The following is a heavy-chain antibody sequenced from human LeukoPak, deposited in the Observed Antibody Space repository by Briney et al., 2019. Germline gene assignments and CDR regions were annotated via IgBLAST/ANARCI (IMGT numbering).Heavy chain of an antibody. Sequence: GRSLRLSRAASGFTFDGYAMHWVRQAPGKGLEWVSGITWNSDAIGYADSVKGRFTISRDNAKNSLYLQMNSLRAEDTALYYCAKGGLAHYYYYYMDVWGKGTTVTISS. CDR1: GFTFDGYA. V-gene: IGHV3-9*01. D-gene: IGHD6-19*01. J-gene: IGHJ6*03. CDR2: ITWNSDAI. CDR3: AKGGLAHYYYYYMDV.